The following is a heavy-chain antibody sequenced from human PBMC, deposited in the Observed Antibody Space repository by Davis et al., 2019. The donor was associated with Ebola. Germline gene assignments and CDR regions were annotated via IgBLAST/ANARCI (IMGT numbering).Heavy chain of an antibody. CDR2: IHHSGST. CDR1: GDSITSSSYY. J-gene: IGHJ4*02. V-gene: IGHV4-39*01. D-gene: IGHD1-14*01. CDR3: ARHVITGYCFDN. Sequence: MPSETLSLTCTVSGDSITSSSYYWAWIRQPPGKGLEWIANIHHSGSTNYNPSLKSRVTISVDMSKNQFSLRLTSVTAADTAIYYCARHVITGYCFDNWGQGTLVTVSS.